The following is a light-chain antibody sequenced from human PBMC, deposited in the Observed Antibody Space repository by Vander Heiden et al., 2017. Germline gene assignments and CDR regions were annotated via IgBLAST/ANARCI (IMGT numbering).Light chain of an antibody. CDR2: LGS. CDR1: QSLRHSNGKNY. J-gene: IGKJ1*01. V-gene: IGKV2-28*01. Sequence: DIVMTQYPLSLPVTPGASASISCRSSQSLRHSNGKNYLDWYLQKPGQSPQLLIYLGSDRASGVPDRFSGSGSGTDFTLKISSVEAEDVGVYYCMQALQTPWTFGQGTKVQIK. CDR3: MQALQTPWT.